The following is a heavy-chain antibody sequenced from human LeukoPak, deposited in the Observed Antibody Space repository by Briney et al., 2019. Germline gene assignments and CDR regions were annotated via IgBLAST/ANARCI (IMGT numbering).Heavy chain of an antibody. Sequence: GESLKISCKGSGYSFTSYWIGWVRQMPGKGLEWMGIIYPGDSDTRYSPSFQGQVTISADKSISTAYLQWSSLKASDTAMYYCASKADWNLGLHAFDIWGQGTMVTVSS. V-gene: IGHV5-51*01. CDR2: IYPGDSDT. J-gene: IGHJ3*02. CDR3: ASKADWNLGLHAFDI. D-gene: IGHD1-7*01. CDR1: GYSFTSYW.